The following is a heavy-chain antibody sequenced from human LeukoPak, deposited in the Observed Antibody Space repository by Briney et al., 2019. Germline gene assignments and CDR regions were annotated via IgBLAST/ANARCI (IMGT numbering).Heavy chain of an antibody. CDR2: IYTSGST. J-gene: IGHJ6*03. V-gene: IGHV4-4*09. CDR3: ARHWELLEGDYYYYYMDV. D-gene: IGHD1-26*01. Sequence: SETLSLTCTVSGGSISSYYWSWIRQPPGKGLEWIGYIYTSGSTNYNPSLNGRVTISVDTSKNQFSLKLSSVTAADTAVYYCARHWELLEGDYYYYYMDVWGKGTTVTVSS. CDR1: GGSISSYY.